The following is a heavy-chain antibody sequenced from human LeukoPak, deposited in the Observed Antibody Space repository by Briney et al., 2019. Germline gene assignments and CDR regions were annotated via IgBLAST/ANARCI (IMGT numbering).Heavy chain of an antibody. CDR2: FDPEDGET. J-gene: IGHJ4*02. CDR1: GYTLTELS. D-gene: IGHD6-6*01. Sequence: RASVKVSCKVSGYTLTELSMHWVRQAPGKGLEWMGGFDPEDGETIYAQKFHGRVTMTEDTSTDTAYMELSSLRSEDTAVYYCATDLGYSSSLGTFDYLGQGTLVTVSS. V-gene: IGHV1-24*01. CDR3: ATDLGYSSSLGTFDY.